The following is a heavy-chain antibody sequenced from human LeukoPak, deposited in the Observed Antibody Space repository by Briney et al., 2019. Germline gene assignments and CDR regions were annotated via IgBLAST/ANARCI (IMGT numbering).Heavy chain of an antibody. CDR3: ARDFTVRGVIIGAFDI. CDR1: GFTFSSYG. CDR2: IWYDGSNK. V-gene: IGHV3-33*01. J-gene: IGHJ3*02. D-gene: IGHD3-10*01. Sequence: GGSLRPSCAASGFTFSSYGMHWVRQAPGKGLEWVAVIWYDGSNKYYADSVKGRFTISRDNSKNTLYLQMNSLRAEDTAVYYCARDFTVRGVIIGAFDIWGQGTMVTVSS.